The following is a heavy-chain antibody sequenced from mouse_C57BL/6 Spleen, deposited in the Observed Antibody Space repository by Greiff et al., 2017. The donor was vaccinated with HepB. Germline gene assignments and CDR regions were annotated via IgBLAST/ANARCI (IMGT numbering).Heavy chain of an antibody. CDR2: INPNNGGT. J-gene: IGHJ3*01. V-gene: IGHV1-18*01. Sequence: VQLKQSGPELVKPGASVKIPCKASGYTFTDYNMDWVKQSHGKSLEWIGDINPNNGGTIYNQKFKGKATLTVDKSSSTAYMELRSLTSEDTAVYYCARYYPAWFAYWGQGTLVTVSA. CDR1: GYTFTDYN. D-gene: IGHD2-12*01. CDR3: ARYYPAWFAY.